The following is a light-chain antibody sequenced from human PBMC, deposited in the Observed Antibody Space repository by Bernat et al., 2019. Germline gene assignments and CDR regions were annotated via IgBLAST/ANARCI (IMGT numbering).Light chain of an antibody. CDR2: KDI. Sequence: SYELSQPPSVSVSPRQTPRITCSGDTLAKQYVNWYQQKPGQAPLQVIYKDIARPSGIPERFSGSSSGTTVTLTISEVQTEDEADYYCQSADNSGTYPVFGGGTQLTVL. V-gene: IGLV3-25*03. CDR1: TLAKQY. J-gene: IGLJ7*01. CDR3: QSADNSGTYPV.